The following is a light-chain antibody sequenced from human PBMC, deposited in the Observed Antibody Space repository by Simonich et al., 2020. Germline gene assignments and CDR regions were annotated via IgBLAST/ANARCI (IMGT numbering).Light chain of an antibody. Sequence: EIVMTQSPATLSVSPGERATLSCRASQSVSSNLAWYQQKPGQAPRLLIYGASTRATGIPARFSGSGSGTDFTLKISRVEAEDVGVYYCMQSIQLPITFGGGTKVEIK. CDR1: QSVSSN. CDR3: MQSIQLPIT. CDR2: GAS. J-gene: IGKJ4*01. V-gene: IGKV3-15*01.